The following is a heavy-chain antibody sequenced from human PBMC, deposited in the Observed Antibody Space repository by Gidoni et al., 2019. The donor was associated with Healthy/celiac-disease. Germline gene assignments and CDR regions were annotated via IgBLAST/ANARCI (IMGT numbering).Heavy chain of an antibody. CDR3: ARGGYHDSSGFPY. V-gene: IGHV4-34*01. CDR2: ITHTGST. J-gene: IGHJ4*02. CDR1: GPSFSGYS. Sequence: QVQLQQWGAGLLKPSETLSLTSPLSGPSFSGYSLSWIRQSPGRGLEWIAEITHTGSTNYKPSLRSRVTRSVEASKNQFSLQLRSVTAADTAVYYWARGGYHDSSGFPYWGQGTLVTVSS. D-gene: IGHD3-22*01.